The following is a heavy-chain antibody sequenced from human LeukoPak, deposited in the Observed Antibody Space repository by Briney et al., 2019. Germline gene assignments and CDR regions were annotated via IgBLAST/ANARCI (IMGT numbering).Heavy chain of an antibody. J-gene: IGHJ2*01. CDR3: ARDFSLWYFDL. CDR1: GGSITSTTYS. D-gene: IGHD3-3*01. Sequence: SETLSLTCTLSGGSITSTTYSWGWIRQPPGTGLEWIGSIFYSGSTYYHPSLKTRVTISVDTSKNQFSLRLSSVTAADPAVYCCARDFSLWYFDLWGRGTLVTVSS. CDR2: IFYSGST. V-gene: IGHV4-39*02.